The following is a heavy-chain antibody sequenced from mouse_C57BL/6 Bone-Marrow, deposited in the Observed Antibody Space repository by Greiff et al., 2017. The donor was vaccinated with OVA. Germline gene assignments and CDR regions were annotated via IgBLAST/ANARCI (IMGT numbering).Heavy chain of an antibody. V-gene: IGHV1-81*01. CDR2: IYPRSGNT. CDR3: ALYDGYYDFDY. CDR1: GYTFTSYG. Sequence: VQLVESGAELARPGASVKLSCKASGYTFTSYGISWVKQRTGQGLEWIGEIYPRSGNTYYNEKFKGKATLTADKSSSTAYMELRSLTSEDSAVYFCALYDGYYDFDYWGQGTTLTVSS. D-gene: IGHD2-3*01. J-gene: IGHJ2*01.